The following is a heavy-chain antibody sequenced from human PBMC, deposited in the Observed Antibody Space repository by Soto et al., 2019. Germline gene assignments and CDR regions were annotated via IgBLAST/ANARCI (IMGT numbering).Heavy chain of an antibody. V-gene: IGHV3-33*01. CDR1: GFTFSSYG. Sequence: QVQLVESGGGVVQPGRSLRLSCAASGFTFSSYGMHWVRQAPGKGLEWVAVIWYDGSNKYYADSVKGRFTISRDNSKNTLYLQMHSLRAEDTAVYYCARAHGDYEPNGLWYFDIWGRGSLVTVSS. J-gene: IGHJ2*01. CDR2: IWYDGSNK. CDR3: ARAHGDYEPNGLWYFDI. D-gene: IGHD4-17*01.